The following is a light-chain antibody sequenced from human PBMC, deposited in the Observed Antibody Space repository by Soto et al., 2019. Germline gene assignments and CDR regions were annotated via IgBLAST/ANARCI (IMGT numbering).Light chain of an antibody. J-gene: IGLJ1*01. CDR1: SSDVGAYDF. CDR3: SSYTSSSTRV. Sequence: QSALTQPASVSGSPGQSITISCTGTSSDVGAYDFVSWYQQHPDKAPKLMIYEVSNRPSGVSNRFSGSNSVNTATLTISGLQAEDEADYYCSSYTSSSTRVFGTGTKVTV. V-gene: IGLV2-14*03. CDR2: EVS.